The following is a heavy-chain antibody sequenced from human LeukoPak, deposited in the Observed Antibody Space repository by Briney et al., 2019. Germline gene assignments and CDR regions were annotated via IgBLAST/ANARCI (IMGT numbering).Heavy chain of an antibody. CDR3: ARVNLEYGSEMNLDY. D-gene: IGHD3-10*01. J-gene: IGHJ4*02. Sequence: LEASVKVSCKASGYTFTGYYMHWVRQAPGQGLEWMGWINPNSGGTNYAQKFQGRVTMTRDTSISTAYMELSRLRSDDTAVYYCARVNLEYGSEMNLDYWGQGTLVTVSS. CDR1: GYTFTGYY. V-gene: IGHV1-2*03. CDR2: INPNSGGT.